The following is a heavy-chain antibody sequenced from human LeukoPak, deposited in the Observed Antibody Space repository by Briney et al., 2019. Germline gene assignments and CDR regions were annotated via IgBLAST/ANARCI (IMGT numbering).Heavy chain of an antibody. CDR3: ARDGVLYYYYYMDV. CDR2: IYYSGST. D-gene: IGHD4-17*01. J-gene: IGHJ6*03. V-gene: IGHV4-39*01. CDR1: GGSISSSSYY. Sequence: SETLSLTCTVSGGSISSSSYYWGWIRQPPGKGLERIGSIYYSGSTYYNPSLKSRVTISVDTSKNQFSLKLSSVTAADTAVYYCARDGVLYYYYYMDVWGKGTTVTISS.